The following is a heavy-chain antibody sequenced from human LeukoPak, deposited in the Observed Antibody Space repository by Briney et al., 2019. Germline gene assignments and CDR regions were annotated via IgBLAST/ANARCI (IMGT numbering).Heavy chain of an antibody. V-gene: IGHV3-30*18. D-gene: IGHD6-6*01. CDR3: AKDQSSSSFGEVDY. Sequence: GGSLRLSCAASGFTFSSYSMNWVRQAPGKGLEWVAVISSAGTTKYYADSVKGRFTISRDNSKNTLYLQMNSLRAEDTAVYYCAKDQSSSSFGEVDYWGQGTLVTVSS. J-gene: IGHJ4*02. CDR1: GFTFSSYS. CDR2: ISSAGTTK.